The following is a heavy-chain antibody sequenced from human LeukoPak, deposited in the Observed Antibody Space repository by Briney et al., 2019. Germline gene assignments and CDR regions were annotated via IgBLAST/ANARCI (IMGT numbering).Heavy chain of an antibody. CDR2: IYYSGST. CDR3: ARELNDAFDI. CDR1: GVSVSSVD. V-gene: IGHV4-59*02. Sequence: PLETLWLTSTDTGVSVSSVDLSWIRQPQKKRLEWIGYIYYSGSTNYNPSLKSRVTISVDTSKNQFSLKLSSVTAADTAVYYCARELNDAFDIWGQGTMVTVSS. J-gene: IGHJ3*02.